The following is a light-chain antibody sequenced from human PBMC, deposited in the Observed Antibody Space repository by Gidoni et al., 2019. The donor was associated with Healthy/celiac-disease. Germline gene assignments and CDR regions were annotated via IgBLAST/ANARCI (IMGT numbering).Light chain of an antibody. CDR3: MQALQTPYT. CDR2: LGS. J-gene: IGKJ2*01. V-gene: IGKV2-28*01. CDR1: QSLLHSNGYNY. Sequence: DIVMTQSPLSLPVTPGEPASISCRSSQSLLHSNGYNYLDWYLQKPGQSPQLLIYLGSNRASGVPDRFSGSGSGTDFTLKIRRVEAEDVGVYYCMQALQTPYTCGQGTKLEIK.